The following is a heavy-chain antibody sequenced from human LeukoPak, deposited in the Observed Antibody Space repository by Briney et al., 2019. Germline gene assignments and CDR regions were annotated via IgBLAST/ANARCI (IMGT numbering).Heavy chain of an antibody. CDR1: GGSITSYY. CDR3: ARGELGGSY. Sequence: PSETLSLTCTVFGGSITSYYWSWIRQPPGKGLEWIGRISYSWSTSYTSALKSRVAMSVDKSRNQFSLSLSSVTAADTAVYYCARGELGGSYWGQGTLVTVSS. CDR2: ISYSWST. D-gene: IGHD3-16*01. J-gene: IGHJ4*02. V-gene: IGHV4-59*01.